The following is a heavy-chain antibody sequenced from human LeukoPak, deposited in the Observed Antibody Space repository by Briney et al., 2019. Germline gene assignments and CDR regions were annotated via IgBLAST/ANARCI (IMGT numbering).Heavy chain of an antibody. V-gene: IGHV1-69*05. Sequence: SVKVSCKASGGTFSSYAISWVRQAPGRGLEWMGGIIPIFGTANYAQKFQGRITITTDESTSTAYMELSSLRSEDTAVYYCARDGGYDFWSGYCDYWGQGTLVTVSS. J-gene: IGHJ4*02. D-gene: IGHD3-3*01. CDR2: IIPIFGTA. CDR3: ARDGGYDFWSGYCDY. CDR1: GGTFSSYA.